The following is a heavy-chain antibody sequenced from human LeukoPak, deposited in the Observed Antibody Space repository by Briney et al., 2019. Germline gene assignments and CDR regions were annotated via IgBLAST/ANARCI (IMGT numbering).Heavy chain of an antibody. CDR1: GYTFTGYY. D-gene: IGHD3-3*01. CDR2: INPNSGGT. CDR3: ARDPTYYDFWSGYYHNGMDV. V-gene: IGHV1-2*02. Sequence: ASVKVSCKASGYTFTGYYMHWVRQAPGQGLEWMGRINPNSGGTNYAQKFQGRVTMTRDTSISTAYMELSRLRSDDTAVYYCARDPTYYDFWSGYYHNGMDVWGQGATVTVSS. J-gene: IGHJ6*02.